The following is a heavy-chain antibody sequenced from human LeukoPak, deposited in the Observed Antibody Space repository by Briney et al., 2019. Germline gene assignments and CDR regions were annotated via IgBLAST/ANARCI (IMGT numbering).Heavy chain of an antibody. CDR2: INWSGSNT. CDR3: ARDLGGWPPSYYFDY. Sequence: PGGSLRLSCAASGFTFDDYGMSWVRQAPGRGLEWVSGINWSGSNTGYADSVKGQFTISRDNAKNSLYLQMNSLRAEDTALYYCARDLGGWPPSYYFDYWGQGTLVTVS. D-gene: IGHD6-19*01. CDR1: GFTFDDYG. J-gene: IGHJ4*02. V-gene: IGHV3-20*04.